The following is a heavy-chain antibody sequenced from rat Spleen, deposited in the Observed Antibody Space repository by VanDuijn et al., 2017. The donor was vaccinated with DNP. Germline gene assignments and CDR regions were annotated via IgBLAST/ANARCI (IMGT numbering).Heavy chain of an antibody. CDR3: ARGGRSYFDY. CDR2: ITISGVST. D-gene: IGHD1-11*01. J-gene: IGHJ2*01. Sequence: EVQLVESGGDLVQPGGSLKLSCVVSGFTFNNYWMTWIRQVPGKGLEWVASITISGVSTYSPDSVKGRFTISRDNAKNTLYLQMNSLRSEDTATYYCARGGRSYFDYWGQGVMVTVSS. V-gene: IGHV5-31*01. CDR1: GFTFNNYW.